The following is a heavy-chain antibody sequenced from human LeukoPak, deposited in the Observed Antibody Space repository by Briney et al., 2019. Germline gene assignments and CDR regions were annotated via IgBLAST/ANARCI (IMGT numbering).Heavy chain of an antibody. D-gene: IGHD6-13*01. Sequence: SETLSLTCTVSGGSISSGSYYWSWIRQPAGKGLEWIGRIYTSGSTNYNPSLKGRVTISVDTSKNQFCLELSSVTAADTAVHXXXXGGYXSRVDYWGQGTLVTVSS. CDR2: IYTSGST. J-gene: IGHJ4*02. V-gene: IGHV4-61*02. CDR3: XXGGYXSRVDY. CDR1: GGSISSGSYY.